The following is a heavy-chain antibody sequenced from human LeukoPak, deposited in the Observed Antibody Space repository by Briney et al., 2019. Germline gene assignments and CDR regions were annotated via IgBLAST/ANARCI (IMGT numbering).Heavy chain of an antibody. CDR2: MSGSGGVT. V-gene: IGHV3-23*01. D-gene: IGHD1-14*01. J-gene: IGHJ4*02. CDR1: GFTFSSYG. CDR3: VILNSPEDS. Sequence: GGSLRLSCAASGFTFSSYGMTWVRLAPGKGLEWVSAMSGSGGVTRYADSVKGRFTISRDNSNNTLYLYMNNLRAADTAVYYCVILNSPEDSWGQGTLVTVSS.